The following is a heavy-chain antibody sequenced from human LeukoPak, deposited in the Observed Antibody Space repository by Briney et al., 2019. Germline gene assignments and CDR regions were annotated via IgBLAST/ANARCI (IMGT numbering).Heavy chain of an antibody. CDR2: INHSGST. CDR1: GGSFSGYY. Sequence: SETLSLTCAVYGGSFSGYYWSWIRQPPGKGLEWIGEINHSGSTNYNPSLKSRVTMSVDTSKNQFSLKLSSVTAADMAVYYCARVSFFRWAATRPSYYYYYMDVWGKGTTVTISS. CDR3: ARVSFFRWAATRPSYYYYYMDV. J-gene: IGHJ6*03. V-gene: IGHV4-34*01. D-gene: IGHD2-15*01.